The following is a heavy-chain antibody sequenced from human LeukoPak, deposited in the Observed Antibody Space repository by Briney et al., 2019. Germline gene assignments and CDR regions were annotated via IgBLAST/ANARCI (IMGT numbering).Heavy chain of an antibody. V-gene: IGHV1-8*01. CDR2: MNPNSGNT. CDR3: ARRPFGREGGRVFDY. Sequence: ASVKVSCKASGYTFTSYDINWVRQATGQGLEWMGWMNPNSGNTGYAQKFRGRVTMTRNTSISTAYMELSSLRSEDTAVYYCARRPFGREGGRVFDYWGQGTLVTVSS. J-gene: IGHJ4*02. CDR1: GYTFTSYD. D-gene: IGHD3-10*01.